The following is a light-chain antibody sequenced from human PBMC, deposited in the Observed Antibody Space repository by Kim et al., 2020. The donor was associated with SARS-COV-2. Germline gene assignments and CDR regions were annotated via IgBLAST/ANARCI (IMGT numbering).Light chain of an antibody. CDR1: SLRKSY. CDR2: DEN. Sequence: ALGRKVRMTRQGDSLRKSYASWYQKKPGQAPILVMSDENNRPSGITDRFSVSSSGSTASLTITGAEEEDEADYYCCTRDNSAKMYVFGSGTKVTVL. J-gene: IGLJ1*01. CDR3: CTRDNSAKMYV. V-gene: IGLV3-19*01.